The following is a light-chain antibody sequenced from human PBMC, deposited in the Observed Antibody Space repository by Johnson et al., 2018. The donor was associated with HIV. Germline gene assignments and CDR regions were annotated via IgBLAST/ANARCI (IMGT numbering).Light chain of an antibody. J-gene: IGLJ1*01. V-gene: IGLV1-51*02. CDR2: ENN. Sequence: QAVLTQPPSVSAAPGQKVTISCSGSSSNIGNNYVSWYQQLPGTAPKLLIYENNKRPSGIPDRFSGSKSGTLATLRITGLQTGDEADYYCGTWDSSLSVLYVVGTGTKVTVL. CDR1: SSNIGNNY. CDR3: GTWDSSLSVLYV.